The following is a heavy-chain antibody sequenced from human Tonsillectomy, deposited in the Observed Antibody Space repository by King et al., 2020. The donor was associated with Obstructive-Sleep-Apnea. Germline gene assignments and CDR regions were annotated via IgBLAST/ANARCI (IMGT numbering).Heavy chain of an antibody. D-gene: IGHD3-3*01. CDR3: ASYDFWSGSNRFDS. CDR2: IYYSGAT. Sequence: VQLQESGPGLVKPSETLSLTCTVSGDSIRSYYWSWIRQPPGKGLEWIGYIYYSGATNYSPSLKSRVTMSVDTSKNQFSLKLTSVTAADTAVYYCASYDFWSGSNRFDSWGQGTLVTVSS. CDR1: GDSIRSYY. V-gene: IGHV4-59*01. J-gene: IGHJ5*01.